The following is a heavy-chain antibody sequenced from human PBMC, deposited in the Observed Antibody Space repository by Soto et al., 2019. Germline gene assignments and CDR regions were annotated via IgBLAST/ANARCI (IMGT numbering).Heavy chain of an antibody. Sequence: ASVKVSCKASGYTFTSYDISWVRQAPGQGLEWMGWISTYNGNTNYAQKLQDRVTMTTDTSTSTAYMELRSLRSDDTAVYYCARGFRVAATRWWFDPWGQGTLVTVSS. CDR2: ISTYNGNT. V-gene: IGHV1-18*01. CDR1: GYTFTSYD. J-gene: IGHJ5*02. D-gene: IGHD2-15*01. CDR3: ARGFRVAATRWWFDP.